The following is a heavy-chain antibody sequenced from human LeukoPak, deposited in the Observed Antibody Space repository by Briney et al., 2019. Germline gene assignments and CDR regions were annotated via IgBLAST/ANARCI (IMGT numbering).Heavy chain of an antibody. V-gene: IGHV1-18*01. J-gene: IGHJ4*02. CDR1: GYTFTSYG. CDR2: ISAYNGNT. Sequence: AASVKVSCKASGYTFTSYGISWVRQAPGQGLEWMGWISAYNGNTNYAQKLQGRVTMTTDTSTSTAYMELRSLRSDDTAVYYCASTGIAAAPGPFDYWGQGTLVTVSS. D-gene: IGHD6-13*01. CDR3: ASTGIAAAPGPFDY.